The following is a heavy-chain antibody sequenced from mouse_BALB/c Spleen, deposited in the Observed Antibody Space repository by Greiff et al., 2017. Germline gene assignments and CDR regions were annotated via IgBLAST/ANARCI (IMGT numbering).Heavy chain of an antibody. CDR1: GDSITSGY. CDR3: ATTVVDAMDY. Sequence: EVNVVESGPSLVKPSQTLSLTCSVTGDSITSGYWNWIRKFPGNKLEYMGYISYSGSTYYNPSLKSRISITRDTSKNQYYLQLNSVTTEDTATYYCATTVVDAMDYWGQGTSVTVSS. V-gene: IGHV3-8*02. CDR2: ISYSGST. J-gene: IGHJ4*01. D-gene: IGHD1-1*01.